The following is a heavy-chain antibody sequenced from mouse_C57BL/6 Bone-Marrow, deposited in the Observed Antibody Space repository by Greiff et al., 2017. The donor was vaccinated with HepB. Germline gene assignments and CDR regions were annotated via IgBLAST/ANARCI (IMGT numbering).Heavy chain of an antibody. D-gene: IGHD2-4*01. CDR3: ARRSIYYDYVP. V-gene: IGHV1-63*01. CDR1: GYTFTNYW. J-gene: IGHJ3*01. CDR2: IYPGGGYT. Sequence: QVQLQQSGAELVRPGTSVKMSCKASGYTFTNYWIGWAKQRPGHGLEWIGDIYPGGGYTNYNEKFKGKAKLTADKSSSTAYMQFSSLTSEDSAIYYCARRSIYYDYVPWGQGTLVTVSA.